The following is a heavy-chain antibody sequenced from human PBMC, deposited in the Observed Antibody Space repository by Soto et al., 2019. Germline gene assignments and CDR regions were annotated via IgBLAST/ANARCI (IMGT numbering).Heavy chain of an antibody. J-gene: IGHJ4*02. CDR3: ARSRGYSYGRGNLDY. D-gene: IGHD5-18*01. CDR1: GYTFTSYG. CDR2: ISAYNGNT. Sequence: ASVKVSCKASGYTFTSYGISWVRQAPGQGLEWMGWISAYNGNTNYAQKLQGRVTMTTDTSTSTAYMELSSLRSEDTAVYYCARSRGYSYGRGNLDYWGQGTLVTVSS. V-gene: IGHV1-18*01.